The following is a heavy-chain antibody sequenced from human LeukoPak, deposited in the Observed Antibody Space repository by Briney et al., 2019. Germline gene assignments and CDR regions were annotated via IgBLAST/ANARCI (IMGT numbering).Heavy chain of an antibody. V-gene: IGHV3-48*03. CDR3: ARAAVVTPRGYYYYMDV. D-gene: IGHD4-23*01. J-gene: IGHJ6*03. CDR2: ISSSGSTI. CDR1: GFTFSSYE. Sequence: GGSLRLSCAASGFTFSSYEMNWVRQAPGKGLEWVSYISSSGSTIYYADSVKGRFTISRDNAKNSLYLQMNSLRAEDTAVYYCARAAVVTPRGYYYYMDVWGKGTTVTVSS.